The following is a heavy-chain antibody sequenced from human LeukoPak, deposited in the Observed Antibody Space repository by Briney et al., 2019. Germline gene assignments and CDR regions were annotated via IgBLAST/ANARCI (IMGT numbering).Heavy chain of an antibody. Sequence: SETLSLTCTVSGGSISSYYWSWIRQPPGKGLEWIGYIYYSGSTNYNPSLKSRVTISVDTSKNQFSLKLSSVTAADTAVYYCARVGGYSSGWYEYYFDYWGQGTLVTVSS. V-gene: IGHV4-59*01. J-gene: IGHJ4*02. CDR3: ARVGGYSSGWYEYYFDY. D-gene: IGHD6-19*01. CDR2: IYYSGST. CDR1: GGSISSYY.